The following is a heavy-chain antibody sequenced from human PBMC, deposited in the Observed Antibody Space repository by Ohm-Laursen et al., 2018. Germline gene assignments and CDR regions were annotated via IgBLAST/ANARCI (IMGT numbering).Heavy chain of an antibody. D-gene: IGHD1-26*01. V-gene: IGHV3-11*01. CDR2: ISSSGSTI. CDR3: AGNRLGSSFDN. J-gene: IGHJ4*02. Sequence: SLRLSCAAPGFTFSDYYMSWIRQAPGKGLEWVSYISSSGSTIYYADSVKGRFTISRVNAKNSLYLQMNSLRAEDPAVYYCAGNRLGSSFDNWGPGTVVTVSS. CDR1: GFTFSDYY.